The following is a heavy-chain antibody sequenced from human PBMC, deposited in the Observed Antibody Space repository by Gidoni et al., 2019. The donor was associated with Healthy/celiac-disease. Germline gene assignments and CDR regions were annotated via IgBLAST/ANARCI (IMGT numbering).Heavy chain of an antibody. Sequence: EVQLVESGGVVVQPGGSLRLSCAAPGFTFDDYTMHWVRQAPGKGLEWVSLISWDGGSTYYADSVKGRFTISRDNSKNSLYLQMNSLRTEDTALYYCAKGLAAAGTGVFDYWGQGTLVTVSS. CDR3: AKGLAAAGTGVFDY. CDR1: GFTFDDYT. V-gene: IGHV3-43*01. J-gene: IGHJ4*02. CDR2: ISWDGGST. D-gene: IGHD6-13*01.